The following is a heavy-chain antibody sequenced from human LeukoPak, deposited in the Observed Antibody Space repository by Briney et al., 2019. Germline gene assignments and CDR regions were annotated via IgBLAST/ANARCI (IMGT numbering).Heavy chain of an antibody. CDR3: ARAKRGTPLPISYYYYAMDV. D-gene: IGHD1-1*01. Sequence: GGSLRLSCAASGCTFSTYAMNWVRQAPGKGLEWVTGSSGSGTSTHYADSVKRRFTISRDNSKKTLYLPMNRLRVDDTAVYFCARAKRGTPLPISYYYYAMDVWGQGTTVTVSS. V-gene: IGHV3-23*01. J-gene: IGHJ6*02. CDR1: GCTFSTYA. CDR2: SSGSGTST.